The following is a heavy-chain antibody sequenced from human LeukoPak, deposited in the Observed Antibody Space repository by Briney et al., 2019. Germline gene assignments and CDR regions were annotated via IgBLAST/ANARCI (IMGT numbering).Heavy chain of an antibody. J-gene: IGHJ4*02. Sequence: SETLSLTCNVSGGSLISSNYYWGWIRQPPGKGLEWIGSIYYSGSTWIGSIYYSGSTYYNPSLKSRVTISVDTSKNQFSLKLSSVTAADTAVYYCARDLGGINDYWGQGTLVTVSS. CDR2: IYYSGST. D-gene: IGHD2-15*01. CDR1: GGSLISSNYY. V-gene: IGHV4-39*07. CDR3: ARDLGGINDY.